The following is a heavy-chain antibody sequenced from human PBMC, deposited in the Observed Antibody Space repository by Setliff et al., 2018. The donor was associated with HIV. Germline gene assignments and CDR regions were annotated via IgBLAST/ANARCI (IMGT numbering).Heavy chain of an antibody. Sequence: ASVKVSCKVSGYTHTELSIHWVRQAPGKGLEWMGGFDPEDVETVYAQKFQGRVTMTEDTSTDTAYMELSSLRSEDTAVYYCARDFSGSSPNPDHYYYYMDVWGKGTKVTVSS. CDR3: ARDFSGSSPNPDHYYYYMDV. J-gene: IGHJ6*03. CDR2: FDPEDVET. CDR1: GYTHTELS. V-gene: IGHV1-24*01. D-gene: IGHD1-26*01.